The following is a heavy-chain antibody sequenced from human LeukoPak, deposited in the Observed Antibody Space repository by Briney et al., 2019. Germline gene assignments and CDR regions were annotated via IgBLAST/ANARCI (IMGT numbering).Heavy chain of an antibody. CDR3: APAIRSDP. J-gene: IGHJ5*02. V-gene: IGHV3-23*01. Sequence: GGSLRLSCAASGFTFSSYTMSWVRQAPGKGLEWVSTITTSDGNTYYADSVKGRFTVSRDNSKNTLYLQMNSLRAEDTAVYYCAPAIRSDPWGQGTLVTVSS. D-gene: IGHD2-21*01. CDR1: GFTFSSYT. CDR2: ITTSDGNT.